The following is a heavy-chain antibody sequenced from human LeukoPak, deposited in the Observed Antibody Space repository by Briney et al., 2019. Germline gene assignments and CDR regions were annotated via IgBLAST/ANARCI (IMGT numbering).Heavy chain of an antibody. Sequence: SETLSLTCAVSGYSISSGYYWGWIRQPPGKGLEWIGSIYHSGSTYYNPSLKSRVTISVDTSKNQFSLKLSSVTAADTAVYDCARHDYSNPLYYWGHGTLVTVSS. CDR1: GYSISSGYY. J-gene: IGHJ4*01. V-gene: IGHV4-38-2*01. CDR2: IYHSGST. CDR3: ARHDYSNPLYY. D-gene: IGHD4-11*01.